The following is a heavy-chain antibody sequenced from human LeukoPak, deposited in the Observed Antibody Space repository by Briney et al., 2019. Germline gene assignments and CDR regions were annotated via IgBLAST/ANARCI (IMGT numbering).Heavy chain of an antibody. CDR2: IYYSGST. V-gene: IGHV4-59*02. J-gene: IGHJ4*02. D-gene: IGHD2-15*01. CDR1: GGSVSSYY. Sequence: SETLSLTCTVAGGSVSSYYWSWLRQPPGKGLEWIGYIYYSGSTYYNPSLKSRVTISVDTSKNQFSLKLTSVTAADTAVYYCARWPYCSGANCSRDYWGQGTLVTVSS. CDR3: ARWPYCSGANCSRDY.